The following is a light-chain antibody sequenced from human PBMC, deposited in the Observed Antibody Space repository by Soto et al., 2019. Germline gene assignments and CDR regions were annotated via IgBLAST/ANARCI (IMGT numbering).Light chain of an antibody. V-gene: IGKV3-11*01. CDR2: DAS. J-gene: IGKJ4*01. Sequence: ELVMTQSPATLSVSPGERATLSCRASQSVYSNLAWYQEKPGQAPRLLIYDASNRATGIPARFSGSGSGTDFTLTISSLEPEDFAVYYCQQRSNWPLTFGGGTKVDNK. CDR3: QQRSNWPLT. CDR1: QSVYSN.